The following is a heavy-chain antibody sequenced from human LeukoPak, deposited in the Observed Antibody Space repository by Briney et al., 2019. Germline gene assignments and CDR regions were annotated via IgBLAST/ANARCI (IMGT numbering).Heavy chain of an antibody. Sequence: ASVKVSCKASGGTFSSYAISWVRQAPGQGLEWMGGIIPIFGTANYAQKFQGRVTITADESTSTAYMELSSLRSEDTAVYYCARAGYNWSLPLGYWGQGTLVTVSS. CDR3: ARAGYNWSLPLGY. V-gene: IGHV1-69*13. CDR2: IIPIFGTA. D-gene: IGHD1-20*01. CDR1: GGTFSSYA. J-gene: IGHJ4*02.